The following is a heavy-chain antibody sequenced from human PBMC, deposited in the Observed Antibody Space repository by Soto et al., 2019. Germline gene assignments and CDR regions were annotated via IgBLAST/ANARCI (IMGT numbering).Heavy chain of an antibody. CDR3: AKGGTSICYYYYYMNV. V-gene: IGHV3-23*01. Sequence: EVQLLESGGGLVQPGGSLRLSCAASGFTFSSYAMSWVRQAPGKGLEWVAAICGSGGSRYYADSVNGRFTISRDNSKKTQYLQSKSLRAEHTASYYCAKGGTSICYYYYYMNVSVRGRTVAVSS. CDR2: ICGSGGSR. J-gene: IGHJ6*03. D-gene: IGHD3-16*01. CDR1: GFTFSSYA.